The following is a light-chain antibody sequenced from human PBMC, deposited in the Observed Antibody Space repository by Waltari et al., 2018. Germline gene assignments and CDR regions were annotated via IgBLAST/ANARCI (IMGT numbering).Light chain of an antibody. V-gene: IGLV2-14*03. CDR2: DVR. CDR1: SSDVGGYNY. Sequence: QSALTQPASVSGSPGQSITISCTGTSSDVGGYNYVSWYQQHPGKAPKLMIYDVRNRPSGVSNSFSGSRSGNTASLTISGLQAEDEADYYCSSYISSSTLELFGGGTSLTVL. J-gene: IGLJ2*01. CDR3: SSYISSSTLEL.